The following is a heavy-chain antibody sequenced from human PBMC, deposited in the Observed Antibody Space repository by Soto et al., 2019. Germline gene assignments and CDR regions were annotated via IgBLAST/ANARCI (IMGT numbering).Heavy chain of an antibody. CDR3: PLDVEGGCCSRYFVL. CDR1: GFTFSSYE. CDR2: ISRSGDVI. J-gene: IGHJ5*02. Sequence: PGGSLRLSCAGSGFTFSSYEMNWVRQAPGKGLEWVSYISRSGDVIYYADSVKGRFTVSRDNAKNSLYLQMNSLRAEDTAVYYCPLDVEGGCCSRYFVLSGPGLLVTGYS. V-gene: IGHV3-48*03. D-gene: IGHD2-2*01.